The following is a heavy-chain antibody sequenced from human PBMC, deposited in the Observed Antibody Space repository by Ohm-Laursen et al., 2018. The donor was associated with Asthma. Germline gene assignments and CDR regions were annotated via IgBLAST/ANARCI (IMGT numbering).Heavy chain of an antibody. CDR1: GGTFNNNA. CDR2: IIPMFGAT. CDR3: ARDSHYSSGFDY. Sequence: SSVKVSCKASGGTFNNNAVAWVRQAPGQGLEWMGEIIPMFGATKYTQKFQGRVTFTADESTTTAYMELGSLRSDDTAIYYCARDSHYSSGFDYWGQGALVTVSS. J-gene: IGHJ4*02. D-gene: IGHD6-19*01. V-gene: IGHV1-69*01.